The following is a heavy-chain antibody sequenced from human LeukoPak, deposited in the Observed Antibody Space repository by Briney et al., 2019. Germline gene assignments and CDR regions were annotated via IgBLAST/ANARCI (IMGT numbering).Heavy chain of an antibody. J-gene: IGHJ4*02. CDR3: TRFGCAGGNCPKAGRAVGGY. V-gene: IGHV3-21*01. Sequence: GGSLRLSCAGSGFTFSSYTMNWVRQAPGKGLEWISSISSSGRNTYYADSATGRFAISRDNGKKSLYLQMDSLRAEDTAIYYCTRFGCAGGNCPKAGRAVGGYWGQGTLVTVSS. CDR1: GFTFSSYT. CDR2: ISSSGRNT. D-gene: IGHD2-21*01.